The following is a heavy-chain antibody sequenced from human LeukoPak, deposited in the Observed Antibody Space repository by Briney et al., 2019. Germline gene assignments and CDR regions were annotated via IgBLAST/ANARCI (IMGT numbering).Heavy chain of an antibody. J-gene: IGHJ6*03. CDR1: GLTFSSYA. Sequence: GGSLRLSCAASGLTFSSYAMTWVRQAPGKGLEWVSGISYSGGGTYYADSVKGRFTISRDNSKNTLYLQINSLRAEDTALYYCAKALTTSSSSFYYYYYMDVWGKGTTVTVSS. V-gene: IGHV3-23*01. D-gene: IGHD6-6*01. CDR3: AKALTTSSSSFYYYYYMDV. CDR2: ISYSGGGT.